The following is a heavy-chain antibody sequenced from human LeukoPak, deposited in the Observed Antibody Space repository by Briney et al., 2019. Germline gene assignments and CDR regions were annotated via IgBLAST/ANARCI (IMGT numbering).Heavy chain of an antibody. J-gene: IGHJ4*02. D-gene: IGHD3-9*01. CDR2: VSGRDDST. CDR1: GFTFSNYA. CDR3: AKWGDYDILTGYYDSDY. Sequence: PGASLRLSCAAFGFTFSNYAMSWVRQAPGKGLEWVSAVSGRDDSTYYADSVKGRFTISRDTSKNTLYLQMNSLRAEDTAVYYCAKWGDYDILTGYYDSDYWGQGTLVTVSS. V-gene: IGHV3-23*01.